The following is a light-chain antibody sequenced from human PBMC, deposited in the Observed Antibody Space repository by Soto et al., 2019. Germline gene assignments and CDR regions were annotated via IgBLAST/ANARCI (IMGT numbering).Light chain of an antibody. CDR2: DAS. Sequence: DIQMTQSPSSLSASVGERVTITCQASQDISNYLNWYQQKPGKAPKLLIYDASNLETGVPSRFSGSGSGTDFTFTISSLQPEDIATYYCQQYDNLPGTFGQGTKLEIK. CDR3: QQYDNLPGT. CDR1: QDISNY. J-gene: IGKJ2*01. V-gene: IGKV1-33*01.